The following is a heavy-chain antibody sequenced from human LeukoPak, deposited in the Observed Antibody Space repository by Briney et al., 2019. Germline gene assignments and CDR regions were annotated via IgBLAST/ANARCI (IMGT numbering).Heavy chain of an antibody. Sequence: SETLSLTCTVSGGSISSGSYYWSWIRQPAGKGLEWIGRIYISGSTNYNPSLKSRVTISVDTSKNQFSLKLTSVTAADTAVYYCARAPITDYCSTTSCYPDYWGQGTLVTVSS. V-gene: IGHV4-61*02. CDR1: GGSISSGSYY. CDR3: ARAPITDYCSTTSCYPDY. J-gene: IGHJ4*02. D-gene: IGHD2-2*01. CDR2: IYISGST.